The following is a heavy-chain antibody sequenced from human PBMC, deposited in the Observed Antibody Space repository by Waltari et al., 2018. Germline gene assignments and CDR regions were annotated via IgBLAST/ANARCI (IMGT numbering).Heavy chain of an antibody. J-gene: IGHJ6*03. CDR3: ARVLRDFMVRGGYYYYMDV. CDR1: GYSISSGYY. Sequence: QVQLQESGPGLVKPSETLSLTCAVSGYSISSGYYWGWIRQPPGKGLEWIGSIYHSGSTYYNPSLKSRVTISVDTSKNQFSMKLSSVTAADTAVYYCARVLRDFMVRGGYYYYMDVWGKGTTVTVSS. V-gene: IGHV4-38-2*01. CDR2: IYHSGST. D-gene: IGHD3-10*01.